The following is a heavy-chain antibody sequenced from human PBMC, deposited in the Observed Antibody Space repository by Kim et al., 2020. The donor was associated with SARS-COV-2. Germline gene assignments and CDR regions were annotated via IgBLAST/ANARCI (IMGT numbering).Heavy chain of an antibody. CDR1: GFTFDDYA. Sequence: GGSLRLSCAASGFTFDDYAMHWVRQAPGKGLEWVSGISWNSGSIGYADSVKGRFTISRDNAKNSLYLQMNSRRAEDTALYYCAKDMSSSVWTGFDPWGQGTLVTVSS. CDR2: ISWNSGSI. CDR3: AKDMSSSVWTGFDP. J-gene: IGHJ5*02. V-gene: IGHV3-9*01. D-gene: IGHD3-16*01.